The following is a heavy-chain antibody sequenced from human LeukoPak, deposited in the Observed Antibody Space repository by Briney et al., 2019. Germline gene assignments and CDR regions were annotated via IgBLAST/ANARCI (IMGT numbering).Heavy chain of an antibody. Sequence: PGGSLRLSCAASGFIFTNYFMSWVRQAPGKGLEGVASIKHDGSEKYYVDSVRGRFTISRDNTMNSLYLQMSSLRAEDTAVYYCATDRGWRTSGYYLYYFEYWGQGTLVTYSS. CDR1: GFIFTNYF. J-gene: IGHJ4*02. D-gene: IGHD3-3*01. CDR3: ATDRGWRTSGYYLYYFEY. CDR2: IKHDGSEK. V-gene: IGHV3-7*01.